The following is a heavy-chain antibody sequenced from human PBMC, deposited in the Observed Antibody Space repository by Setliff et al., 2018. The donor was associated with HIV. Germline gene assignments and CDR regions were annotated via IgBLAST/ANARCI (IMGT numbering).Heavy chain of an antibody. V-gene: IGHV1-8*02. CDR3: AMYYDILTGYSNWFDP. D-gene: IGHD3-9*01. CDR2: TNPNNGNT. Sequence: ASVKVSCKASGYNFTDYDINWVRQATGQGLEWMGWTNPNNGNTGYAQKLQGRVTMTTDTSTSTAYMELRSLRSDDTAVYYCAMYYDILTGYSNWFDPWGQGTLVTVSS. J-gene: IGHJ5*02. CDR1: GYNFTDYD.